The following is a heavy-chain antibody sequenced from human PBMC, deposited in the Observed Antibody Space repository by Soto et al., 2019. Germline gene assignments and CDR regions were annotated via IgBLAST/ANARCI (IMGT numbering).Heavy chain of an antibody. V-gene: IGHV1-2*04. Sequence: ASVKVSCKASGYTFTGYYMHWVRQAPGHGLEWMGWINHNSGGTNYAQKFQGWVTMTRDTSISTAYMELSRLRSDDTAVYYCARDRYEGAFDAFDIWGQGTMVTVSS. CDR2: INHNSGGT. D-gene: IGHD1-1*01. CDR3: ARDRYEGAFDAFDI. CDR1: GYTFTGYY. J-gene: IGHJ3*02.